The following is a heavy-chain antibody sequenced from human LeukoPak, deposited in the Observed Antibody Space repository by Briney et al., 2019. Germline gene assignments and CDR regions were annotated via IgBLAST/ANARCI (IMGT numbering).Heavy chain of an antibody. J-gene: IGHJ4*02. CDR3: ATGAGDFDH. D-gene: IGHD1-14*01. CDR1: GGSFSGYC. CDR2: FCTTGST. Sequence: SETLSLTCAVYGGSFSGYCWSWLRQPAGKGLEWIGRFCTTGSTNYSPSLKSRVTMSVDTSKNQFSLNLISVTAADTAVYYCATGAGDFDHWGQGILVTVSS. V-gene: IGHV4-59*10.